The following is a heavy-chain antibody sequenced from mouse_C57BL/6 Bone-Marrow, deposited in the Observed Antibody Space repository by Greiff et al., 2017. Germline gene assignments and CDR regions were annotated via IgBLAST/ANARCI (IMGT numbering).Heavy chain of an antibody. CDR1: GYAFSSSW. J-gene: IGHJ2*01. Sequence: QVQLQQSGPELVKPGASVKISCKASGYAFSSSWMNWVKQRPGKGLEWIGRIYPGDGDTNYNGKFKGKATLTADKSSSTAYMQLSSLTSEDSAVYFCAREGYAPLLYYFDYWGQGTTLTVSS. CDR2: IYPGDGDT. V-gene: IGHV1-82*01. D-gene: IGHD3-2*02. CDR3: AREGYAPLLYYFDY.